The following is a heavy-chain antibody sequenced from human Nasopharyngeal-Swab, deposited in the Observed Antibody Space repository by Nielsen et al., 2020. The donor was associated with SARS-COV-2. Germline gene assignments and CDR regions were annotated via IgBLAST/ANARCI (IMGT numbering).Heavy chain of an antibody. J-gene: IGHJ3*02. CDR3: AKRGGVGYCSGGSCLNDAFDI. Sequence: GESLKISCAASGFTFSSYGMHWVRQAPGKGLEWVAVISYDGSNKYYADSVKGRFTISRDNSKNTLYLQMNSLRAEGTAVYYCAKRGGVGYCSGGSCLNDAFDIWGQGTMVTVSS. CDR2: ISYDGSNK. CDR1: GFTFSSYG. D-gene: IGHD2-15*01. V-gene: IGHV3-30*18.